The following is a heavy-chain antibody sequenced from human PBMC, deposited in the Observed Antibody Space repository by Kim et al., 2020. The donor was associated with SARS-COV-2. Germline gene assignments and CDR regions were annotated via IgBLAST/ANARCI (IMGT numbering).Heavy chain of an antibody. CDR2: ISAYNGNT. D-gene: IGHD1-1*01. J-gene: IGHJ6*02. CDR1: GYTFTSYG. Sequence: ASVKVSCKASGYTFTSYGISWVRQAPGQGLEWMGWISAYNGNTNYAQKLQGRVTMTTDTSTSTAYMELRSLRSDDTAVYYCARVGTTGTTPLYYYGMDVWGQGTTVTVSS. V-gene: IGHV1-18*01. CDR3: ARVGTTGTTPLYYYGMDV.